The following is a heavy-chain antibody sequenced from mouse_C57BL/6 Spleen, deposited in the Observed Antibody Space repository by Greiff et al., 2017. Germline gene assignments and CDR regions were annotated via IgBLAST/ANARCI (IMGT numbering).Heavy chain of an antibody. Sequence: QVQLKQPGAELVKPGASVKMSCKASGYTFTSYWITWVKQRPGQGLEWIGDIYPGSGSTNYNEKFKSKATLTVDTSSSTAYMQLSSLTSEDSAVYYCARGGYYYGSSPWYFDVWGTGTTVTVSS. CDR3: ARGGYYYGSSPWYFDV. CDR1: GYTFTSYW. D-gene: IGHD1-1*01. J-gene: IGHJ1*03. V-gene: IGHV1-55*01. CDR2: IYPGSGST.